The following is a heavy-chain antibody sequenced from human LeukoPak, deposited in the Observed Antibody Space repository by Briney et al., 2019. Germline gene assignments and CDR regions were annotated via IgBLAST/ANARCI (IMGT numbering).Heavy chain of an antibody. V-gene: IGHV3-30*04. D-gene: IGHD2-2*01. Sequence: GGSLRLSCAASGFTFSSYAMHWVRQAPGKGLEWVAVISYDGSNKYYADSVKGRFTISRDNSKNTLHLQMNSLRGEDTAVYYCAKGYCSSTSCYPIDPWGQGTLVTVSS. CDR1: GFTFSSYA. CDR2: ISYDGSNK. J-gene: IGHJ5*02. CDR3: AKGYCSSTSCYPIDP.